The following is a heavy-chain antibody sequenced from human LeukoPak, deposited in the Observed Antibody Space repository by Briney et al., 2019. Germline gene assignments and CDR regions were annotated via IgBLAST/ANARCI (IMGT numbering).Heavy chain of an antibody. D-gene: IGHD6-13*01. Sequence: SETLSLTCTVSGGSISSGSYYWSWIRQPAGKGLEWIGRIYTSGSTNYNPSLKSRVTISVDTSKNQFSLKLSSVTAADTAVYYCARHSSSWYLFDYWGQGTLVTVSS. CDR3: ARHSSSWYLFDY. CDR2: IYTSGST. V-gene: IGHV4-61*02. CDR1: GGSISSGSYY. J-gene: IGHJ4*02.